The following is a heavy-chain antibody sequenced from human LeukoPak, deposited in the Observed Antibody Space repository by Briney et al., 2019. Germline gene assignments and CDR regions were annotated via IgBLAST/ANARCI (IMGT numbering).Heavy chain of an antibody. CDR1: GGSFSGYY. V-gene: IGHV4-34*01. Sequence: SETLSLTCAVYGGSFSGYYWSWIRQPPGKGLEWIGEISHSGSTNYNPSLKSRVTISVDTSKSQFSLKLSSVTAADTAVYYCARRGGDWGQGTLVTVSS. J-gene: IGHJ4*02. CDR2: ISHSGST. CDR3: ARRGGD. D-gene: IGHD3-10*01.